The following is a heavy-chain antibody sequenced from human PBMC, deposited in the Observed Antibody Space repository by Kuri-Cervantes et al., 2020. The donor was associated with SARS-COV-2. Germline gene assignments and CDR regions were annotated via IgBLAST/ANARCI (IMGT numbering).Heavy chain of an antibody. CDR3: AREGGDYGDYYYYGMDV. CDR1: GFTFSDYY. J-gene: IGHJ6*02. D-gene: IGHD4-17*01. V-gene: IGHV3-11*01. Sequence: GESLKISCAASGFTFSDYYMSWIRQAPGKGLEWVSYISSGGSTIYYADSVKGRFTISRDNAKNSLYLQMNSLRAEDTAVYYCAREGGDYGDYYYYGMDVWGQGTTVTVSS. CDR2: ISSGGSTI.